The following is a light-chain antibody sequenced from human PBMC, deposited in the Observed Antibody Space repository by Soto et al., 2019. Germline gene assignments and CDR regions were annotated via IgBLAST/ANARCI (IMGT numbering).Light chain of an antibody. CDR1: QDISNH. V-gene: IGKV1-33*01. CDR2: DAF. CDR3: QQYDSLVT. Sequence: DMQMTQSPSSLSASVGDRVTITCQASQDISNHLNWYQQKPGKAPKLLIYDAFNLETGVPSRFSGSGSGTDFTFTISTLQPEDIATYYCQQYDSLVTFGGGTKVEIK. J-gene: IGKJ4*01.